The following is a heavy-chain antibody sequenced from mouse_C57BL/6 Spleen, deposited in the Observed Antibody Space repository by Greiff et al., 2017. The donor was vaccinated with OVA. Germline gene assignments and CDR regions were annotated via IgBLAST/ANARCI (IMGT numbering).Heavy chain of an antibody. CDR1: GFTFSDYY. J-gene: IGHJ1*03. CDR3: ARVGIYYYGSSSWYFDV. V-gene: IGHV5-16*01. D-gene: IGHD1-1*01. CDR2: INYDGSST. Sequence: EVQRVESEGGLVQPGSSMKLSCTASGFTFSDYYMAWVRQVPEKGLEWVANINYDGSSTYYLDSLKSRFIISRDNAKNILYLQMSSLKSEDTATYYCARVGIYYYGSSSWYFDVWGTGTTVTVSS.